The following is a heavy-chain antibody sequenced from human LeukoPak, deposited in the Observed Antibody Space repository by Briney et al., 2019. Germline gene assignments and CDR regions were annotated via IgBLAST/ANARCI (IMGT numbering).Heavy chain of an antibody. CDR2: INTNTGNP. V-gene: IGHV7-4-1*02. CDR1: GYSFTSYA. J-gene: IGHJ4*02. D-gene: IGHD1-1*01. Sequence: GALVKVSCKASGYSFTSYAVNWVRQAPGQGLEWMGWINTNTGNPTYAQGLTGRFVFSLDISVSTAYLQISSLKAEDTALYYCARGSTGTLDYWGQGTLVTVSS. CDR3: ARGSTGTLDY.